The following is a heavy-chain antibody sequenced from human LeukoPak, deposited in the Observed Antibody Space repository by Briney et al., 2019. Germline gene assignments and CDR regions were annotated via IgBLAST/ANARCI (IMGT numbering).Heavy chain of an antibody. J-gene: IGHJ5*02. D-gene: IGHD2-2*01. CDR3: AKGDIVVVPAAYNWFDP. CDR2: ISGSGGST. Sequence: GGSLRLSCAASGFTFSSYAMSWVRQAPGKGLEWVSAISGSGGSTYYADSVKGRFTISRDNSKNTLYLQMNSLRAEDTAVYYCAKGDIVVVPAAYNWFDPWGQGTLVTVSS. CDR1: GFTFSSYA. V-gene: IGHV3-23*01.